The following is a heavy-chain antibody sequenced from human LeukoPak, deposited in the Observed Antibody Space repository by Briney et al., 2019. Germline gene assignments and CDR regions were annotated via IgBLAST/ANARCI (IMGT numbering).Heavy chain of an antibody. D-gene: IGHD1-26*01. CDR2: NSCNGRDT. Sequence: GVSLRLSCAASGFTFSSYAMSGVRQAPGGGVEWVSHNSCNGRDTYYADCVNGRFTIPIDNSKNTLYLQMDSLRADDSALYYCAKGLGGIYYDYWGQGALVTVSS. CDR3: AKGLGGIYYDY. J-gene: IGHJ4*02. V-gene: IGHV3-23*01. CDR1: GFTFSSYA.